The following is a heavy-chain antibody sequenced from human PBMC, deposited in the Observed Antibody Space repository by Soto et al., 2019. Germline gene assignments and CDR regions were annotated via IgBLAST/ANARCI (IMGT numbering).Heavy chain of an antibody. Sequence: EVQLVESGGGLVQPGGSLRLSCVASGFTFSSYNMHWVRQAPGKGLEYVSAINTNGYNTYYANSVKGRFTISRDNSKSTLYLQMGSLRAEDMAVYYCASVSLTGYYSYWGQGTLVTVSS. CDR1: GFTFSSYN. V-gene: IGHV3-64*01. CDR2: INTNGYNT. D-gene: IGHD1-1*01. J-gene: IGHJ4*02. CDR3: ASVSLTGYYSY.